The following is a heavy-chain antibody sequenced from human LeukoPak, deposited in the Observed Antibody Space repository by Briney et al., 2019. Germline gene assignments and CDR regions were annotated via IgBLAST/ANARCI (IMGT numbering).Heavy chain of an antibody. CDR2: IYYSGST. J-gene: IGHJ4*02. D-gene: IGHD2-2*01. CDR3: ARDNAPAGGGLDY. Sequence: PSETLSLTCTVSGGSISSYYWSWIRQPPGKGLEWIGYIYYSGSTNYNPSLKSRVTISVDTSNNQFSLKLSSVTAADTAVYYCARDNAPAGGGLDYWGQGTLVTVSS. CDR1: GGSISSYY. V-gene: IGHV4-59*01.